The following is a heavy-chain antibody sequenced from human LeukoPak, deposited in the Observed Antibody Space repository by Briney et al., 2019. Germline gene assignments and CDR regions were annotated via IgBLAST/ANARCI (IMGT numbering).Heavy chain of an antibody. CDR3: AKYLKWLNSPDPPEDY. CDR2: ISHGGSAT. J-gene: IGHJ4*02. D-gene: IGHD5-18*01. CDR1: GYFFTNNW. V-gene: IGHV5-51*01. Sequence: GESLKISSKAAGYFFTNNWIASWLQMPGKGLEWMGIISHGGSATTYSPSFQGHVTISVDNPITTAYLQWSSLKASDTAIYYCAKYLKWLNSPDPPEDYWGQGALVTVSS.